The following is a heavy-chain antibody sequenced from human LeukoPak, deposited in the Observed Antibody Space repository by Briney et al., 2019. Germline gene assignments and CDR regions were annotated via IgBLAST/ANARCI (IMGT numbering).Heavy chain of an antibody. Sequence: GGSLRLSCAASGFTFSSYWMHWVRQAPGKGLVWVSRINSDGSFTNYADSVKGRFTISRDNAKNTLYLQMNSLRSEDTAVYYCAKDQAVGSPRRGYYYYYGMDVWGQGTTVTVSS. CDR3: AKDQAVGSPRRGYYYYYGMDV. J-gene: IGHJ6*02. CDR2: INSDGSFT. D-gene: IGHD6-13*01. V-gene: IGHV3-74*01. CDR1: GFTFSSYW.